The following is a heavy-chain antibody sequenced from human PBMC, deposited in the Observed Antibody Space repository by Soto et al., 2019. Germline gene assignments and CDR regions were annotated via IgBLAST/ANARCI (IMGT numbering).Heavy chain of an antibody. V-gene: IGHV4-34*01. D-gene: IGHD1-26*01. CDR2: INHSGST. J-gene: IGHJ4*02. Sequence: QVQLQQWGAGLLKPSETLSLTCAVYGGSFSGYYWSWIRQPPGKGLEWIGEINHSGSTNYNPSLKSRVTISVDTSKNQFSLKLSSVTAADTAVYYCARGRLAGRPLDYWGQGTLVTVSS. CDR3: ARGRLAGRPLDY. CDR1: GGSFSGYY.